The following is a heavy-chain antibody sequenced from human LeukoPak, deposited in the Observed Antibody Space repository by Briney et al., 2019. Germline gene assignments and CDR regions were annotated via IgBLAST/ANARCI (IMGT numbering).Heavy chain of an antibody. D-gene: IGHD1-26*01. V-gene: IGHV4-34*01. Sequence: SETLSLTCAVYGGSFSGYYWSWIRQPPGKGLEWIGEINHSGSTNYSPSLKSRVTISVDTSKNQFSLKLSSVTAADTAVYYCARGSWELDDGGACFDYWGQGTLVTVSS. CDR2: INHSGST. CDR3: ARGSWELDDGGACFDY. CDR1: GGSFSGYY. J-gene: IGHJ4*02.